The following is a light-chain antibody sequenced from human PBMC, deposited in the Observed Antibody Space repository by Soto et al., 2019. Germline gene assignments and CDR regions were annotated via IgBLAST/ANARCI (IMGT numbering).Light chain of an antibody. CDR1: QGISSY. CDR3: QQFAISTT. Sequence: IQWTQSPSSLSASVGDRVTITCRASQGISSYLAWYQPKPGKAPKLLIYAASTLQSGVPSRFSGSGSGTGFTLTIRSLKPEDFATYYCQQFAISTTFGQGTKVEIK. CDR2: AAS. V-gene: IGKV1-9*01. J-gene: IGKJ1*01.